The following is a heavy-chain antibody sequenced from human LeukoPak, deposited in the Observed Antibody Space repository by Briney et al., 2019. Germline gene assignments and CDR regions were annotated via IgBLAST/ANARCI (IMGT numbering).Heavy chain of an antibody. CDR1: GGTFSSYA. CDR3: ARRVVKEGYFDY. V-gene: IGHV1-69*13. D-gene: IGHD4-23*01. J-gene: IGHJ4*02. CDR2: IIPIFGTA. Sequence: SVKVSCKASGGTFSSYAVSWVRQAPGQGLEWMGGIIPIFGTANYAQKFQGRVTITADESTSTAYMELSSLRSEDTAVYYCARRVVKEGYFDYWGQGTLVTVSS.